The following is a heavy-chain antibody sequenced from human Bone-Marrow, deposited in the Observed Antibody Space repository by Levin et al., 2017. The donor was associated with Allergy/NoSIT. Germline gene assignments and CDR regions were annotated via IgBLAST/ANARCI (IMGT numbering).Heavy chain of an antibody. V-gene: IGHV3-53*01. CDR3: ARVVSDYNDLDTEPHHYYYMDV. CDR1: GFIVSGID. J-gene: IGHJ6*03. CDR2: IYSGSDT. D-gene: IGHD4-11*01. Sequence: GESLKISCAASGFIVSGIDMSWVRQAPGKGLEWVSTIYSGSDTYYADSVKGRFTVSGDNSKNTFYLQINSPRAEDTAVYFCARVVSDYNDLDTEPHHYYYMDVWGKGTTVTVSS.